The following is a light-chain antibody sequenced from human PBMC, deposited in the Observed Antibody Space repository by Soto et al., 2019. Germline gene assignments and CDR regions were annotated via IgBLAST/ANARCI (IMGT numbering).Light chain of an antibody. CDR2: EGS. CDR3: CSYAGSNYYV. V-gene: IGLV2-23*01. Sequence: QSALTQPASVSGSPGQSITISCTGTSNDVGSYNLVSWYQHHPGKAPKLMIFEGSKRPSGVSNRFSGSKSGNTASLTISGLQAEDEADFYCCSYAGSNYYVFGTGTKGTVL. CDR1: SNDVGSYNL. J-gene: IGLJ1*01.